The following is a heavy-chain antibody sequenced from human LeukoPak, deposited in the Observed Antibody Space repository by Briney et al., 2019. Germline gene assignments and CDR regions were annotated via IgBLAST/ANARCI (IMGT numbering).Heavy chain of an antibody. V-gene: IGHV4-4*07. CDR2: IYTSGST. D-gene: IGHD3-9*01. CDR1: GGSISSYY. J-gene: IGHJ3*02. CDR3: ARAGGDYDILTGYEKDAFDI. Sequence: PETLSLTCTVSGGSISSYYWSWIRQPAGKGLEWIGRIYTSGSTNYNPSLKSRVTMSVDTSKNQFSLKLSSVTAADTAVYYCARAGGDYDILTGYEKDAFDIWGQGTMVTVSS.